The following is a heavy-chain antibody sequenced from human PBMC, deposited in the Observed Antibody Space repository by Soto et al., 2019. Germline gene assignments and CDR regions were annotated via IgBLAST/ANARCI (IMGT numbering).Heavy chain of an antibody. Sequence: PSETLSLTCTVSGGSIRSYYWSWIRQPPGKGLEWVGYIYNSGGTNYNPSLRSRVTISVDTSRNQFSLKLSSVTAADTAVYYCARGGAPYNWFDPWGQGTPVTVSS. CDR2: IYNSGGT. CDR3: ARGGAPYNWFDP. CDR1: GGSIRSYY. J-gene: IGHJ5*02. V-gene: IGHV4-59*01. D-gene: IGHD3-16*01.